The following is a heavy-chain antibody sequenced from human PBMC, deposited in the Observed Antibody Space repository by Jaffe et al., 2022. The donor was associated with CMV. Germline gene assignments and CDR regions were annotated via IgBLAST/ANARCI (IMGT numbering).Heavy chain of an antibody. CDR2: IRSKTYDGTT. V-gene: IGHV3-49*04. CDR1: GFIFGDYA. D-gene: IGHD3-3*01. J-gene: IGHJ6*04. Sequence: EVQLVESGGGLVQPGRSLRLSCTASGFIFGDYAMSWVRQAPGKGLEWVGFIRSKTYDGTTEYAASVKGRFTLSRDDSKNIAYLQMNSLKTEDTAFYYCTRDSGGRFLKMDVWGKGTTVTVSS. CDR3: TRDSGGRFLKMDV.